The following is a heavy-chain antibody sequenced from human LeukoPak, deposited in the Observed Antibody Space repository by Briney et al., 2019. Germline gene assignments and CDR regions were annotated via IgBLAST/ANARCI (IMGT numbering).Heavy chain of an antibody. D-gene: IGHD3-16*01. CDR1: GFTFSDYY. CDR2: ISGTDNTI. Sequence: GGSLRLSCAASGFTFSDYYMSWIRQAPGKGLEWVSYISGTDNTIYYADSVKGRFTMSRDNAKNSLYLQMNSLRAEDTAVYYCTRDGSNGYHPLGWFDYWGQGTLVTVSS. V-gene: IGHV3-11*01. J-gene: IGHJ4*02. CDR3: TRDGSNGYHPLGWFDY.